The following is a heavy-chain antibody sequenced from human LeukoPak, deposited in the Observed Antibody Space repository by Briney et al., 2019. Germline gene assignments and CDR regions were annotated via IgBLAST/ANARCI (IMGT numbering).Heavy chain of an antibody. CDR3: ARGRIVGADFDY. Sequence: SGGSLRLSCAASGFTFSSYAMSWVRQAPGKGLEWVSSISSSSSYIYYADSVKGRFTISRDNAKNSLYLQMNSLRAEDTAVYYCARGRIVGADFDYWGQGTLVTVSS. D-gene: IGHD1-26*01. J-gene: IGHJ4*02. V-gene: IGHV3-21*01. CDR2: ISSSSSYI. CDR1: GFTFSSYA.